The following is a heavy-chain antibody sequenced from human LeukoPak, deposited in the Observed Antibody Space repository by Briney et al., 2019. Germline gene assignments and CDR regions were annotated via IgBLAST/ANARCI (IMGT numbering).Heavy chain of an antibody. J-gene: IGHJ4*02. Sequence: GGSLRLSCAASGFTFSSYWMHWVRQAPGKGLVWVSHINSGGSTSFADSVKGRFTISRDNSKNTLYLQMNSLRAEDTAVHYCAKDRGYGDLDYWGQGTLVTVSS. CDR2: INSGGST. V-gene: IGHV3-74*01. CDR3: AKDRGYGDLDY. D-gene: IGHD4-17*01. CDR1: GFTFSSYW.